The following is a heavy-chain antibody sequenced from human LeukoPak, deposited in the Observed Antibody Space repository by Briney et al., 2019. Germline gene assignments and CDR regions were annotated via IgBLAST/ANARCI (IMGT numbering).Heavy chain of an antibody. CDR3: ARGLRDFDY. Sequence: AGGSLRLSCAASGITFRSYSMNWVRQAPGKGLEWVSSISSSSSYIYYADSVEGRFTISRDNAKNSLYLQMNSLRAEDTAVYYCARGLRDFDYWGQGTLVTVSS. CDR1: GITFRSYS. CDR2: ISSSSSYI. D-gene: IGHD3-16*01. J-gene: IGHJ4*02. V-gene: IGHV3-21*01.